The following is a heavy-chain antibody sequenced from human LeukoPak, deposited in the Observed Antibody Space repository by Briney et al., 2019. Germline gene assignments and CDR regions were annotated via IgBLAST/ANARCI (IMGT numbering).Heavy chain of an antibody. D-gene: IGHD4-17*01. CDR2: INHSGST. J-gene: IGHJ3*02. Sequence: SETLSLTCAVYGGSFSGYYWSWIRQPPGKGLEWIGEINHSGSTNYNPSLKSQVTISVDTSKNQFSLKLSSVTAADTAVYYCARPTTTVTIYDAFDIWGQGTTVTVSS. CDR1: GGSFSGYY. V-gene: IGHV4-34*01. CDR3: ARPTTTVTIYDAFDI.